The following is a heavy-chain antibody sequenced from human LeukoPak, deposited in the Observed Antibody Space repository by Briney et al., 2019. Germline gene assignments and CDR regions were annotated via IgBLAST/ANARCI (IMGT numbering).Heavy chain of an antibody. V-gene: IGHV3-21*01. D-gene: IGHD5-24*01. CDR2: ISSSSSYI. CDR1: GFTFSSYS. J-gene: IGHJ3*02. Sequence: GGSLRLSCAASGFTFSSYSMNWVRQAPGRGLEWVSSISSSSSYIYYADSVKGRFTISRDNAKNSLYLQMNSLRAEDTAVYYCARIWGGYNFGAFDIWGQGTMVTVSS. CDR3: ARIWGGYNFGAFDI.